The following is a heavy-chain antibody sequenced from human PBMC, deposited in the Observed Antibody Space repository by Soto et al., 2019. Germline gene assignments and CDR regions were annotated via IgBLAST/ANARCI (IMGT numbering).Heavy chain of an antibody. CDR2: ISYDGSNK. J-gene: IGHJ6*02. Sequence: GGSLRLSCSAPVFTCSSYAMHWFRQAPGKGLEWVAVISYDGSNKYYADSVKGRFTISRDNSKNTLYLQMNSLRAEDTAVYYCARGGGHCSSTSCYPYYYYGMDVWGQGTTVTVSS. D-gene: IGHD2-2*01. CDR1: VFTCSSYA. CDR3: ARGGGHCSSTSCYPYYYYGMDV. V-gene: IGHV3-30-3*01.